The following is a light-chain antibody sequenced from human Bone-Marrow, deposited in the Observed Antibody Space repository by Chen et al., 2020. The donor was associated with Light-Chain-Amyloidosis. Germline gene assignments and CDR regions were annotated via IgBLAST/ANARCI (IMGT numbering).Light chain of an antibody. V-gene: IGLV3-25*03. Sequence: SYELTQPPSVSVSPGQTARITCSGDDLPTKYAYWYQQKPGQAPVPVIHRDTERPSGISERLSGSSSGTTATLTISGVQAEDEADYHCQSADSSGTYEVIFGGGTKLTVL. CDR1: DLPTKY. CDR3: QSADSSGTYEVI. CDR2: RDT. J-gene: IGLJ2*01.